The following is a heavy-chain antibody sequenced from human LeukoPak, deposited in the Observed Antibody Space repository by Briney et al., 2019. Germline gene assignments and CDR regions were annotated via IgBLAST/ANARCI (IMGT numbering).Heavy chain of an antibody. CDR2: ISGSGDST. D-gene: IGHD2-21*02. Sequence: GGSLRLSCAASGFTFSSYAMSGVRQAPGKGLEWVSGISGSGDSTYYADSVKARFTISRDNSKNTLYLQMNSLSAEDTAVYYCARDDYYFDYWGQGTLVTVSS. CDR3: ARDDYYFDY. V-gene: IGHV3-23*01. J-gene: IGHJ4*02. CDR1: GFTFSSYA.